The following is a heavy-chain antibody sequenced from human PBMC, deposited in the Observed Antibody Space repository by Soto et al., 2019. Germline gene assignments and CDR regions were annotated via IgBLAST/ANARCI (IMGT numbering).Heavy chain of an antibody. Sequence: VGSLRLSCAASGLTFSNYAMSWVRHSPGKGLEWVSSISGSGGRTDHADSVKGRFSISRDNSKNTLYLQMNSLRVEDTAVYYCAKGVWDCSGGNCETVYYGMDVWGQGITVTVSX. CDR3: AKGVWDCSGGNCETVYYGMDV. CDR2: ISGSGGRT. CDR1: GLTFSNYA. D-gene: IGHD2-15*01. J-gene: IGHJ6*02. V-gene: IGHV3-23*01.